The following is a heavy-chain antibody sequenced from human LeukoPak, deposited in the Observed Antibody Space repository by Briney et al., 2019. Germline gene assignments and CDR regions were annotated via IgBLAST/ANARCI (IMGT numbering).Heavy chain of an antibody. V-gene: IGHV1-2*02. J-gene: IGHJ6*03. CDR1: GYTFTGYY. CDR3: ARDAIAAAGTQLPYYYYMDV. D-gene: IGHD6-13*01. Sequence: ASVKVSCKASGYTFTGYYMHWVRQAPGQGLEWMGWINSNSGGTNYAQKFQGRVTMTRDTSISTAYMDLSRLRSDDAAVYYCARDAIAAAGTQLPYYYYMDVWGKGTTVTISS. CDR2: INSNSGGT.